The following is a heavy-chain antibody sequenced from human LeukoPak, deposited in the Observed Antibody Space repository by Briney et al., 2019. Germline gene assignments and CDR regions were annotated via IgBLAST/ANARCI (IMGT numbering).Heavy chain of an antibody. CDR3: ATGIYYYYGMDV. CDR2: ISSSNSYT. D-gene: IGHD1-1*01. Sequence: PGGSLRLSCAASGFTFSDYYMSWIRQAPGKGLEWVSYISSSNSYTNYADSVKGRFTISRDNAKNSLYLQMNSLRAEDTAVYYCATGIYYYYGMDVWGKGTTVTVSS. CDR1: GFTFSDYY. J-gene: IGHJ6*04. V-gene: IGHV3-11*06.